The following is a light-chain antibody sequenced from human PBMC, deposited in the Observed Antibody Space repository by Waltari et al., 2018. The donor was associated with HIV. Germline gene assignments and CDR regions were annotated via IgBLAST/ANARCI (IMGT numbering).Light chain of an antibody. CDR2: QVS. V-gene: IGKV2D-29*01. J-gene: IGKJ2*01. CDR3: MQSIELPPT. CDR1: QSLLHSDGKTY. Sequence: DIVLPQAPLSLSVTPGQPATISCKSSQSLLHSDGKTYLYWYFQMPGQPPQLLIYQVSTRFSGVPDRFSGGGSWPYFTLKISRVEADDVGTYYCMQSIELPPTFGQGTKLDIK.